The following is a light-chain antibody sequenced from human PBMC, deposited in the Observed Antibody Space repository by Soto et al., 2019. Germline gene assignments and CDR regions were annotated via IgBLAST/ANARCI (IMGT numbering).Light chain of an antibody. Sequence: EIVMTQSQATLSVSPGERATLSCRASQSVNSDLAWYQQKPGQAPRLLIYGASPRATGIPARFSGSGSGTEFTLTISSLQSEDFAVYYCQQYNNWPKTFGQGTKVDIK. CDR3: QQYNNWPKT. J-gene: IGKJ1*01. CDR2: GAS. CDR1: QSVNSD. V-gene: IGKV3-15*01.